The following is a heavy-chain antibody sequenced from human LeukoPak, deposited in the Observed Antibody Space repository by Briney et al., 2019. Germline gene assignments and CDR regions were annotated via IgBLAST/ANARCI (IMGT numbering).Heavy chain of an antibody. CDR2: ISWNSGSI. CDR1: GFTFDDYA. CDR3: ARGTAAKLGYYYYMDV. J-gene: IGHJ6*03. D-gene: IGHD2-2*01. Sequence: PGRSLRLSCAASGFTFDDYAMHWVRQAPGKGLEWVSGISWNSGSIGYADSVKGRFTISRDNAKNSLYLQMNSLRAEDTAVYYCARGTAAKLGYYYYMDVWGKGTTVTVSS. V-gene: IGHV3-9*01.